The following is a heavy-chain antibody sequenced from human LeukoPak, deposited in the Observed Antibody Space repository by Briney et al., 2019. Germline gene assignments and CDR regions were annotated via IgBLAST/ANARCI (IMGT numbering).Heavy chain of an antibody. CDR2: ISGSGGST. CDR3: AKSFRYCSSTSCLFDY. Sequence: GGSLRLSCAASGFTFSSYAMSWVHQAPGKGLEWVSAISGSGGSTYYADSVKGRFTISRDNSKNTLYLQMNSLRAEDTAVYYCAKSFRYCSSTSCLFDYWGQGTLVTVSS. D-gene: IGHD2-2*01. J-gene: IGHJ4*02. CDR1: GFTFSSYA. V-gene: IGHV3-23*01.